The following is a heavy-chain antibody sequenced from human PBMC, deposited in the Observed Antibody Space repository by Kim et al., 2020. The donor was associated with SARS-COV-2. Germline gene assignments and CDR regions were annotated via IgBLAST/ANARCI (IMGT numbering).Heavy chain of an antibody. Sequence: ADAVKGRFTMSRNNSKNELYLQMNSLRAEDPDGYYCANGGYSSYADYYFDYWGRGTLVTVSS. D-gene: IGHD5-12*01. V-gene: IGHV3-66*01. CDR3: ANGGYSSYADYYFDY. J-gene: IGHJ4*02.